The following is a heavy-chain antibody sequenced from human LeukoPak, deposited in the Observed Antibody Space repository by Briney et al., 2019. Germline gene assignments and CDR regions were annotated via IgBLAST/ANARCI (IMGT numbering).Heavy chain of an antibody. CDR1: GFIFNSYA. D-gene: IGHD2/OR15-2a*01. J-gene: IGHJ3*01. V-gene: IGHV3-23*01. Sequence: GGSLRLSCAAPGFIFNSYAMSWVRQAPGKGLEWVSTISDIGLSTYYADSVKGRLTISRDNSKNTLSLLLSSLRADDTAIYYCARISLRAFDVWGQGTTVTVSS. CDR2: ISDIGLST. CDR3: ARISLRAFDV.